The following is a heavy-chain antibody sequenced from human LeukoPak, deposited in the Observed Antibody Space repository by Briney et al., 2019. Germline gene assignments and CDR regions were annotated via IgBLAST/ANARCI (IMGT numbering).Heavy chain of an antibody. CDR3: ARVGFTTGFDY. D-gene: IGHD1-1*01. CDR1: GGTFNNYG. V-gene: IGHV1-69*13. Sequence: GAAVKVSCKASGGTFNNYGINWVGQTPGQGLEWMGGIIPIFDTPYYAQNFQDRFTITADESTSTAYMELTSLRSEDTAMYYCARVGFTTGFDYWGQGTLVTVSS. CDR2: IIPIFDTP. J-gene: IGHJ4*02.